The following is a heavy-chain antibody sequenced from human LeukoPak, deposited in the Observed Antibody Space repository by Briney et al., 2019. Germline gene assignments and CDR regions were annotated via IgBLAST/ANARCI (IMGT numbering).Heavy chain of an antibody. CDR2: VYHSGST. CDR3: ARDSDSSGYYFDY. V-gene: IGHV4-38-2*02. CDR1: AYSISSDYY. Sequence: PSETLSLTCTVSAYSISSDYYWGWIRQPPGKGLEWIGSVYHSGSTYYNPSLKSRVTISEDTSKNQLSLKLTSVTAADTAVYYCARDSDSSGYYFDYWGQGTLVTVSS. D-gene: IGHD3-22*01. J-gene: IGHJ4*02.